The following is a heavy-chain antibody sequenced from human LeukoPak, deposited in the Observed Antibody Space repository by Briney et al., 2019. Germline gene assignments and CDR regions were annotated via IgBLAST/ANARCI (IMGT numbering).Heavy chain of an antibody. V-gene: IGHV3-30*02. J-gene: IGHJ6*04. CDR1: GFSFSSYG. CDR2: IRSDGSNK. CDR3: ARDLPELDV. Sequence: GGSLRLSCAGSGFSFSSYGMHWVRQAPGKGLEWMAFIRSDGSNKYYADSVKGRFTISRDNSKNTLYLQMNSLRAEDTAVYYCARDLPELDVWGKGTTVTVSS.